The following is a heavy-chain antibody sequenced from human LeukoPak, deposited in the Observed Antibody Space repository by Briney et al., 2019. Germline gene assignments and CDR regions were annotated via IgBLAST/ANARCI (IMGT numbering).Heavy chain of an antibody. CDR2: INHSGST. Sequence: SETLSLTCAVYGGSFGGYYWSWIRQPPGKGLEWIGEINHSGSTNYNPSLKSRVTISVDTSKNQFSLKLSSVTAADTAVYYCATLCSGGSCYGGTDYWGQGTLVTVSS. J-gene: IGHJ4*02. CDR1: GGSFGGYY. V-gene: IGHV4-34*01. CDR3: ATLCSGGSCYGGTDY. D-gene: IGHD2-15*01.